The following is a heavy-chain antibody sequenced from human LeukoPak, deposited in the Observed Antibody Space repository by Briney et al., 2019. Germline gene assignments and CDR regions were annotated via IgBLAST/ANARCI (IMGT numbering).Heavy chain of an antibody. Sequence: PGGSLRLSCAASGFTFSSYSMNWVRQAPGKGLEWVSSISSSSSYIYYADSVKGRFTISRDNAKNSLYLQMNSLRAEDTAVYYCEARNGYNRNFDYWGQGTLVTVSS. D-gene: IGHD5-24*01. J-gene: IGHJ4*02. CDR3: EARNGYNRNFDY. CDR2: ISSSSSYI. V-gene: IGHV3-21*01. CDR1: GFTFSSYS.